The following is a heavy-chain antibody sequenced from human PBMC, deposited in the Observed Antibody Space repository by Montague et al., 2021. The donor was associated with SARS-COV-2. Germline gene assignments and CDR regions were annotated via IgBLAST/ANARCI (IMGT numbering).Heavy chain of an antibody. V-gene: IGHV3-74*01. J-gene: IGHJ4*02. CDR2: INSDGSST. CDR1: GFTFSSYW. D-gene: IGHD5-12*01. Sequence: SLRLSLSASGFTFSSYWMHWVRQAPGKGLVWVSRINSDGSSTSYADSVKGRFTISRDNAKNTLYLQMNSLRAEDTAVYYCARDIVAPYYFDYWGQGTLVTVSP. CDR3: ARDIVAPYYFDY.